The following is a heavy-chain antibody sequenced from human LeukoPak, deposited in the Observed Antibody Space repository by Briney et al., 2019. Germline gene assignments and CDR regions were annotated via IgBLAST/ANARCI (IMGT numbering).Heavy chain of an antibody. CDR2: VYYSGST. J-gene: IGHJ4*02. CDR1: GGSISSYY. Sequence: SETLSLTCTVSGGSISSYYWSWIRQPPGKGREWIRYVYYSGSTNYNPSLKSRVTISVDTSKNQFSLNLSSVTAADTAVYYCARQAFCSSSSCYPFHYWGQGTLVAVSS. V-gene: IGHV4-59*08. D-gene: IGHD2-2*01. CDR3: ARQAFCSSSSCYPFHY.